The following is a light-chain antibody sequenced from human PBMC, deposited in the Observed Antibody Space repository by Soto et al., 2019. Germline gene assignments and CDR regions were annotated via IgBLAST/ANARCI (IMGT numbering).Light chain of an antibody. V-gene: IGKV1-5*01. CDR3: QQYNSYSWT. J-gene: IGKJ1*01. CDR1: ESVSKW. Sequence: DIQMTQSPSLLTAYVGAKVPITCRATESVSKWLAWYQEKPGNPPRPLIYDASTLESGVPSRFSGSGSGTEFTLTISSLQADDVELYYCQQYNSYSWTFGQGTKVDIK. CDR2: DAS.